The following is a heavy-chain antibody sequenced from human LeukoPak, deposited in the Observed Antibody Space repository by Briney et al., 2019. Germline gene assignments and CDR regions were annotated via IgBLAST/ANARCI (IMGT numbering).Heavy chain of an antibody. Sequence: GRSLRLSCAASGFTFSSYALHWVRQAPGKGLEWAAVISYDGSNKYYADSVKGRFTISRDNSKNTLYLQMNSLRAEDTAVYYCARDDLDDYGDYNPDYWGQGTLVTVSS. V-gene: IGHV3-30-3*01. CDR2: ISYDGSNK. CDR3: ARDDLDDYGDYNPDY. J-gene: IGHJ4*02. D-gene: IGHD4-17*01. CDR1: GFTFSSYA.